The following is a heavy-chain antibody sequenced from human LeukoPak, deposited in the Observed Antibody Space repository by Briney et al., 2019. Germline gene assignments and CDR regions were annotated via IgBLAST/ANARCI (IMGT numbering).Heavy chain of an antibody. CDR1: GGTFSSYA. CDR2: IIPILGIA. D-gene: IGHD3-22*01. CDR3: AIERIYYDSSGYYPFDY. V-gene: IGHV1-69*04. J-gene: IGHJ4*02. Sequence: SVKVSCKASGGTFSSYAISWVRQAPGQGLEWMGRIIPILGIANYAQKFQGRVTITADKSTSTAYMELSSLRSEDTAVYYRAIERIYYDSSGYYPFDYWGQGTLVTVSS.